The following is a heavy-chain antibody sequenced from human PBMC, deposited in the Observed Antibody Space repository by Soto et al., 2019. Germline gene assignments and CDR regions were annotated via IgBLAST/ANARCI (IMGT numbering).Heavy chain of an antibody. V-gene: IGHV5-51*01. J-gene: IGHJ4*02. CDR2: IYPGDSDI. D-gene: IGHD6-19*01. CDR3: ATHSVSPFDY. CDR1: GYSFTSHW. Sequence: GESLKISCKASGYSFTSHWIGWVRQMPGKGLEWMGIIYPGDSDIRYSPSFQGQVTISADKSLNTAYLQWSSLKASDTAIYYCATHSVSPFDYWGQGTPVTVSS.